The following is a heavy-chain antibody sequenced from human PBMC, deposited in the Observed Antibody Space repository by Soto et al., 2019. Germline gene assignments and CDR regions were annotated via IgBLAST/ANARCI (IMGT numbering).Heavy chain of an antibody. J-gene: IGHJ4*02. CDR3: ARADYYDSRGYYKAPEAIFDY. V-gene: IGHV4-30-2*01. Sequence: SETLSLTCAVSGGRISSGGCSWSWILQPPGKGLELIWYIYHSGSTYYNPSLKSRFTISLDRSKNQFSLKLSPVTAADTAVYYCARADYYDSRGYYKAPEAIFDYWGQGTLITVSS. CDR2: IYHSGST. CDR1: GGRISSGGCS. D-gene: IGHD3-22*01.